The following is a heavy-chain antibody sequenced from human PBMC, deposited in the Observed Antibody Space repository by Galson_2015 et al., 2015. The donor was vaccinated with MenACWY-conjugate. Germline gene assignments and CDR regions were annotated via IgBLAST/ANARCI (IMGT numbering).Heavy chain of an antibody. CDR2: IYYSGST. Sequence: SETLSLTCTVSGGSISSSSYYWGWIRQPPGKGLEWIGSIYYSGSTYYNPSLKSRVTISVDTSKNQFSLKLSSVTAADTAVYYCARVEGLPYDSSGYYALAAFFDYWGQGTLVTVSS. CDR1: GGSISSSSYY. V-gene: IGHV4-39*07. J-gene: IGHJ4*02. CDR3: ARVEGLPYDSSGYYALAAFFDY. D-gene: IGHD3-22*01.